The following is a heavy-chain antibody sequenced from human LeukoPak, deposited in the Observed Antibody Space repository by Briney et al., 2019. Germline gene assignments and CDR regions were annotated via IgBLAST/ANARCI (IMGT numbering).Heavy chain of an antibody. CDR1: GFTFSNYW. CDR3: AKGGATVIDY. J-gene: IGHJ4*02. V-gene: IGHV3-74*01. D-gene: IGHD4-17*01. Sequence: GGSLRLSCAASGFTFSNYWMHWVRQAPGKGLVWVSRINSDGSSTTSADSVKGRFTISRDNAKNTLYLQMNSLRAEDTAVYYCAKGGATVIDYWGQGILVTVSP. CDR2: INSDGSST.